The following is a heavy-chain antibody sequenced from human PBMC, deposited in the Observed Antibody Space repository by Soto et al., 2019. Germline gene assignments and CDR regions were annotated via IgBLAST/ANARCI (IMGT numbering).Heavy chain of an antibody. J-gene: IGHJ3*01. CDR2: ITGGGDIT. V-gene: IGHV3-23*01. D-gene: IGHD4-17*01. CDR1: GIIFRNYA. CDR3: ARDSNGDYVGAFDF. Sequence: EVQVLESGGGLEQPGGSLRLSCVASGIIFRNYAMIWVRQAPVVGLEWVSAITGGGDITYYADSVKGRFTISRDNYKSTLYLHMNNLRADDKAIYYCARDSNGDYVGAFDFWGQGIKVTVS.